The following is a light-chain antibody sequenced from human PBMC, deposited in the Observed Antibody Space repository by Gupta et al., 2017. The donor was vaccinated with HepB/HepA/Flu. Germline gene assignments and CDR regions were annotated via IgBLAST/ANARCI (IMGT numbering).Light chain of an antibody. CDR1: QSVGIF. CDR3: QHRGYSGT. J-gene: IGKJ1*01. Sequence: DIVLTQSPATLSLSPGERVTLSCRASQSVGIFLAWYQHKVGQAPRLLIYDASNRAIVIPARFSGSGSGTDFTLTISSLEPEDFAVYYCQHRGYSGTFGQWTKVESK. CDR2: DAS. V-gene: IGKV3-11*01.